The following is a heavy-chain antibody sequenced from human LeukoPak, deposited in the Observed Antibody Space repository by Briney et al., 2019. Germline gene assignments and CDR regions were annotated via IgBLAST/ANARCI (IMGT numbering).Heavy chain of an antibody. CDR2: IYYDGST. CDR1: GGSINNYY. CDR3: AREPPQPGITAAGYFDL. J-gene: IGHJ2*01. Sequence: SETLSVTCTVSGGSINNYYWTWIRQPPGKGLEWLGSIYYDGSTNYNPSLKSRVTISADTSTNQFSLKVRSVTAADTAVYYCAREPPQPGITAAGYFDLWGRGTLVTVSS. V-gene: IGHV4-59*01. D-gene: IGHD6-13*01.